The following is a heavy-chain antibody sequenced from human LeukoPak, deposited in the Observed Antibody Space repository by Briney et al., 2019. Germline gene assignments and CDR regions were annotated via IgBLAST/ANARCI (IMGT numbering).Heavy chain of an antibody. CDR3: ARLLAQGSGNMGWFDP. CDR1: GYSFTSYW. V-gene: IGHV5-51*01. CDR2: IYPGDSDT. Sequence: GESLKISCKGSGYSFTSYWIGWVRQMPGKGLEWMGIIYPGDSDTRYSPSFQGQVTISADKSISTAYLQWSSLKASDTAMYYCARLLAQGSGNMGWFDPWGQGTLVTVSS. D-gene: IGHD3-10*01. J-gene: IGHJ5*02.